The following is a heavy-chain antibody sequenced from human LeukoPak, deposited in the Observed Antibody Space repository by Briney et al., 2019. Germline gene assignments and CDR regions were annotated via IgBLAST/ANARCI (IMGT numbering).Heavy chain of an antibody. V-gene: IGHV4-4*07. CDR3: ARESDGSPNY. CDR1: GDSISNYY. D-gene: IGHD2-15*01. CDR2: IYSTEST. J-gene: IGHJ4*02. Sequence: SETLSLTCTVSGDSISNYYWSWIRQPAGKGLEWIGRIYSTESTTYNPSLKSRVTMSIDTSKNQFSLKLNSVTAADTAVYYCARESDGSPNYWGQGTLVTVSS.